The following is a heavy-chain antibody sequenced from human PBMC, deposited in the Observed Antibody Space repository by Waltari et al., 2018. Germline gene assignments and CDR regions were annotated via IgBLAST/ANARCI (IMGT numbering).Heavy chain of an antibody. D-gene: IGHD4-17*01. CDR3: ARDDYGDYGDY. CDR1: GESISSSPYY. J-gene: IGHJ4*02. CDR2: IYYSGST. V-gene: IGHV4-39*07. Sequence: QLQMQESGPGLAKPSETLSLTCSVSGESISSSPYYWAWIRQPPGKGLEWIGSIYYSGSTYYNPSLKSRVTISVDTSKNQFSLKLSSVTAADTAVYYCARDDYGDYGDYWGQGTLVTVSS.